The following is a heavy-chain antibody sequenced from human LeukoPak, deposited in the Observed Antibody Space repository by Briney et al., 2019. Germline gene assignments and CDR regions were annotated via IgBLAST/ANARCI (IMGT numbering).Heavy chain of an antibody. CDR1: GCTFNNYA. V-gene: IGHV3-23*01. J-gene: IGHJ4*02. CDR2: ISGSGGST. D-gene: IGHD6-13*01. Sequence: GGSLRLSCAASGCTFNNYAMSWVRQAPGKGLEWVSAISGSGGSTYYADSVKGRFTISRDNSKNTLYLQMNSLRAEDTAVYYCAKDRAPHSSSWYYFDYWGQGTLVTVSS. CDR3: AKDRAPHSSSWYYFDY.